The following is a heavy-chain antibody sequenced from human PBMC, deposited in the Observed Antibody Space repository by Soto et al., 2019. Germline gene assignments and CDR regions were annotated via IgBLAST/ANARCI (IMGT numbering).Heavy chain of an antibody. CDR3: TTQIDYFIVVVPAAMGLNY. J-gene: IGHJ4*02. CDR1: GFTFSNAW. V-gene: IGHV3-15*01. Sequence: GGSLRISCAASGFTFSNAWMSWVRQAPGKGLEWVGRIKSKTDGGTTDYAAPVKGRFTISRDDSKNTLYLQMNSLKTEDTAVYYCTTQIDYFIVVVPAAMGLNYWGQGTLVTVSS. D-gene: IGHD2-2*01. CDR2: IKSKTDGGTT.